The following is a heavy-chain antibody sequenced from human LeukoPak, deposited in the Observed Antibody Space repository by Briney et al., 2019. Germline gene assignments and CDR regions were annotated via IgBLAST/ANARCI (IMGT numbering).Heavy chain of an antibody. V-gene: IGHV2-5*02. J-gene: IGHJ4*02. CDR1: GFSLSTSGVG. Sequence: SGPTLVKPTQTLTLTCTFSGFSLSTSGVGVGWIRQPPGKALEWLALIYWDDDKRYSPSLKSRLTITKDTSKNQVVLTMTNMDPVDTATYYCAHSKSVLRYFDWLSEGTRFDYWGQGTLVTVSS. CDR3: AHSKSVLRYFDWLSEGTRFDY. D-gene: IGHD3-9*01. CDR2: IYWDDDK.